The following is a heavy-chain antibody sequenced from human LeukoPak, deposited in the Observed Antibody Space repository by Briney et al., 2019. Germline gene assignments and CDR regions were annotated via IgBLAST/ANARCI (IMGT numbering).Heavy chain of an antibody. J-gene: IGHJ4*02. CDR3: ARADSSSSRVGFDY. V-gene: IGHV4-59*01. D-gene: IGHD6-6*01. CDR1: GGSISSYY. CDR2: IYYSGST. Sequence: SETLSLTCTVSGGSISSYYWSWIRQPPGRGLEWIGYIYYSGSTNYNPSLKSRVIISVDTSKNQFSLKLSSVTAADTAVYYCARADSSSSRVGFDYWGQGTLVTVSS.